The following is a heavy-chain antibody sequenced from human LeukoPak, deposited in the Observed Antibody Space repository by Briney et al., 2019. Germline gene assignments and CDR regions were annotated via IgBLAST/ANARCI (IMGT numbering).Heavy chain of an antibody. CDR2: IYYSGST. CDR1: GGSLSSSSYY. Sequence: KPSETPSLTCTVSGGSLSSSSYYWGWIRQPPGKGLEWIGRIYYSGSTYYNPSLKSRVTISVDTSKNQFSLKLSSVTAADTAVYYCARTHVDTAMVTLQLYNFDYWGQGTLVTVSS. D-gene: IGHD5-18*01. J-gene: IGHJ4*02. CDR3: ARTHVDTAMVTLQLYNFDY. V-gene: IGHV4-39*01.